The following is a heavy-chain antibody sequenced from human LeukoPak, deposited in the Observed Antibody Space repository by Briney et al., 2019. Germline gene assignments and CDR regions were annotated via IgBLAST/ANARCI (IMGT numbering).Heavy chain of an antibody. V-gene: IGHV4-59*01. CDR1: GGSISSYY. CDR2: IYYSGST. Sequence: PETLSLTCTVSGGSISSYYWSWIRQPPGKGLEWIGYIYYSGSTNYNPSLKSRVTISVDTSKNQFSLKLSSVTAADTAVYYCARGSGYSPLAFDIWGQGTMVTVSS. D-gene: IGHD3-3*01. CDR3: ARGSGYSPLAFDI. J-gene: IGHJ3*02.